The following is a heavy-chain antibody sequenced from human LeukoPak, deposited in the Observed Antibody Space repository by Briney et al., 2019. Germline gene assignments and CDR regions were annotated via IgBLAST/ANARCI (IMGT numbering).Heavy chain of an antibody. D-gene: IGHD3-22*01. CDR3: ARSITMIVVVTPYY. V-gene: IGHV4-39*01. CDR2: IYYGGTT. Sequence: PSETLSLTCTVSGGSIRSSSYYWGWIRQPPGKGLEWIGSIYYGGTTYYNPSLKSRVTISVDTSKNQFSLRLSSVTAADTAVYYCARSITMIVVVTPYYWGQGTLVTVSS. J-gene: IGHJ4*02. CDR1: GGSIRSSSYY.